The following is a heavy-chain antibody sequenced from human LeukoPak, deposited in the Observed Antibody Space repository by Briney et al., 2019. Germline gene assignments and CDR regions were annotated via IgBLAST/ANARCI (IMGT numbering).Heavy chain of an antibody. Sequence: GGSLRLSCAASGFTFSSYGMHWVRQAPGKGLEWVAVISYDGSNKYYADSVKGRFTISRDNSKNTLYLQMNSLRAEDTAVYYCAKDRTRRTDYYDSSGFPDYWGQGTLVTVSS. CDR2: ISYDGSNK. D-gene: IGHD3-22*01. J-gene: IGHJ4*02. V-gene: IGHV3-30*18. CDR1: GFTFSSYG. CDR3: AKDRTRRTDYYDSSGFPDY.